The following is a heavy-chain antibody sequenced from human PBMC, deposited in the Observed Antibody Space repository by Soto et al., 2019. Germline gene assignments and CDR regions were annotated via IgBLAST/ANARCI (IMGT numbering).Heavy chain of an antibody. Sequence: EVQLLESGGGLVQPGGSLRLSCVDSGFPFGNYSMAWVRQAPGKGLEWVAVISGSEDNIHYADSVKGRFTISRDNSMNTLYLQMNSLRADDTAIYYCAKDLHWFAMDVWGQGTTVTVSS. D-gene: IGHD3-10*01. V-gene: IGHV3-23*01. CDR2: ISGSEDNI. CDR1: GFPFGNYS. J-gene: IGHJ6*02. CDR3: AKDLHWFAMDV.